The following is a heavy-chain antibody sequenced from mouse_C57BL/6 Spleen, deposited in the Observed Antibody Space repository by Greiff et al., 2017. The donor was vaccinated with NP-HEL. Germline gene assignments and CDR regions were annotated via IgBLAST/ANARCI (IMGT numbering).Heavy chain of an antibody. CDR1: GYTFTSYW. V-gene: IGHV1-64*01. D-gene: IGHD2-1*01. J-gene: IGHJ2*01. CDR2: IHPNSGST. Sequence: QVQLKQPGAELVKPGASVKLSCKASGYTFTSYWMHWVKQRPGQGLEWIGMIHPNSGSTNYNEKFKSKATLTVDKSSSTAYMQLSSLTSEDSAVYYCARTLYYGNYPYFDYWGQGTTLTVSS. CDR3: ARTLYYGNYPYFDY.